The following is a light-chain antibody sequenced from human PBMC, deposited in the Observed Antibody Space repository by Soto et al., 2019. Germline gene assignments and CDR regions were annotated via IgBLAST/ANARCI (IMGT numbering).Light chain of an antibody. CDR3: QQYNNWPPIT. CDR1: QSVGTR. V-gene: IGKV3-15*01. CDR2: DAS. J-gene: IGKJ5*01. Sequence: EIVLTQSPDTLALSPGERATLCCSHAQSVGTRLAWYQHKTGQAPRLLICDASTRATGIPARFSGSGSGTEFTLIISSLQSEDLAVYYCQQYNNWPPITVGKGTRLEIK.